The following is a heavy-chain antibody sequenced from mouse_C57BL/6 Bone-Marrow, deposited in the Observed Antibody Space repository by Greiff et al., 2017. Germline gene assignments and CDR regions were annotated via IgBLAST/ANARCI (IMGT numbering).Heavy chain of an antibody. CDR3: TRGGTLAY. Sequence: QVHVKQSGPGLVQPSQSLSITCTVSGFSLTSYGVHWVRQSPGKGLEWLGVIWSGGSTDYNAAFISRLSISKDNSKSQVFFEMNGLQADETARYYCTRGGTLAYWGQGTLVTVSA. D-gene: IGHD2-14*01. CDR2: IWSGGST. V-gene: IGHV2-2*01. J-gene: IGHJ3*01. CDR1: GFSLTSYG.